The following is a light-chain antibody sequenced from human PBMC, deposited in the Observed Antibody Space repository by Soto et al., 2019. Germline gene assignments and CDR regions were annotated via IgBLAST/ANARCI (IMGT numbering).Light chain of an antibody. J-gene: IGKJ1*01. CDR2: SSS. V-gene: IGKV3-20*01. CDR1: QSLSHYF. CDR3: QHYNSYSEA. Sequence: EIVLTQSPGTLSLSPGERATLSCRASQSLSHYFVAWYQQKPGQAPSLLIYSSSTRATGIPDRFSGSGSGTEFTLTISSLQPDDFATYYCQHYNSYSEAFGQGTKVELK.